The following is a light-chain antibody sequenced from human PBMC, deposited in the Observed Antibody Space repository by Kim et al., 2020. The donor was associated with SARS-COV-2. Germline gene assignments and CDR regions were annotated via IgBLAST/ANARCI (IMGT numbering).Light chain of an antibody. CDR1: RNDVGVYNY. CDR2: DVI. CDR3: SSYAGTYTVI. V-gene: IGLV2-11*01. Sequence: QSALTQPRSVSGSPGQSVTISCTGTRNDVGVYNYVSWYQQHPGKAPKLMIYDVIQRPSGVPDRFSGSKSGNTASLTVSGLQADDEGDYYCSSYAGTYTVIFGAGTQLTVL. J-gene: IGLJ2*01.